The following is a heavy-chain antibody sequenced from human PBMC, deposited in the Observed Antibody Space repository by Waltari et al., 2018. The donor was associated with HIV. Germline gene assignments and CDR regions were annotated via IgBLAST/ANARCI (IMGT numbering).Heavy chain of an antibody. V-gene: IGHV4-39*01. D-gene: IGHD3-10*01. CDR1: GGSISSTTYS. J-gene: IGHJ4*02. Sequence: QLQLQESGPGLVKPSETLSLTCGVSGGSISSTTYSWGWIRQTPGKGLEYIGSISHSGTSYHNPSTHYNPSLESRVTISVDTSKKEISLRLSSVTATDTAVYYCVRLLVTYGHSDYWGQGTLVTVSS. CDR3: VRLLVTYGHSDY. CDR2: ISHSGTSYHNPST.